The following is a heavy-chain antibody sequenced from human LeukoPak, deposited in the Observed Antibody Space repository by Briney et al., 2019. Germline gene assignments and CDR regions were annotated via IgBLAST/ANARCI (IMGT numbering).Heavy chain of an antibody. CDR1: GFTFSSYG. Sequence: GSLRLSCAASGFTFSSYGMHWVRQAPGKGLEWIGEINHSGSTNYNPSLKSRVTISVDTSKNQFSLKLSSVTAADTAVYYCARGCHYRKAEIVVVVAPRCRGEAPFDYWGQGTLVTVSS. CDR3: ARGCHYRKAEIVVVVAPRCRGEAPFDY. V-gene: IGHV4-34*01. J-gene: IGHJ4*02. D-gene: IGHD2-15*01. CDR2: INHSGST.